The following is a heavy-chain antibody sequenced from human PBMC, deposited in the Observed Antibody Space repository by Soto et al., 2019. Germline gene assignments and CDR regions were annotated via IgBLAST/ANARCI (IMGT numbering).Heavy chain of an antibody. Sequence: QVQLVESGGGVVQPGRSLRLSCAASGFTFSNYAIHWVRQAPGKGLEWVAVISRDGSNQYYADSVKGRVTISRDNSKYTLDLQMSSLRTEDTAVYYCAESRGVTTRGPLDTWGQGTLVTVSS. J-gene: IGHJ5*02. CDR2: ISRDGSNQ. D-gene: IGHD4-17*01. V-gene: IGHV3-30*18. CDR3: AESRGVTTRGPLDT. CDR1: GFTFSNYA.